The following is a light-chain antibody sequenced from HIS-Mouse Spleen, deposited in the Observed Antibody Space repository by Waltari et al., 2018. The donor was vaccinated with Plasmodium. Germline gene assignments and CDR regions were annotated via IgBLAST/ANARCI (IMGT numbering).Light chain of an antibody. Sequence: SYELTQPPSVSVSPGQTASITCSGAKLGDKYACWYQQKPGQSPVLVIYQDSKRPSGIPDRFSGSNSGNTATLTISGTQAMDEADYYCQAWDSSTDYVFGTGTKVTVL. V-gene: IGLV3-1*01. J-gene: IGLJ1*01. CDR3: QAWDSSTDYV. CDR1: KLGDKY. CDR2: QDS.